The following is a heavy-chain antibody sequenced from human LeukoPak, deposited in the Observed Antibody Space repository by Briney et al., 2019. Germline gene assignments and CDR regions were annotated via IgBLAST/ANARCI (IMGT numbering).Heavy chain of an antibody. CDR3: ARDRNTDFWSGYYTNYFDY. V-gene: IGHV3-23*01. CDR2: FSGSGGST. D-gene: IGHD3-3*01. J-gene: IGHJ4*02. CDR1: GFTFSSYA. Sequence: GGSLRLSCAASGFTFSSYAMSWVRQTPGKGLEWVSTFSGSGGSTHYADSVKGRFTISRDNSKNTLYLQMNSLRAEDTAVYYCARDRNTDFWSGYYTNYFDYWGQGTLVTVSS.